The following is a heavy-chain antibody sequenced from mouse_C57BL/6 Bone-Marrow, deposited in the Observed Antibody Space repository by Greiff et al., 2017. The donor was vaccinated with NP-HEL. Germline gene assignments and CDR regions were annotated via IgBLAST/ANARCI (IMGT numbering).Heavy chain of an antibody. CDR2: IHPNSGST. CDR1: GYTFTSYC. Sequence: QVQLQQPGAELVKPGASVKLSCKASGYTFTSYCMHWVKQRPGQGLEWIGMIHPNSGSTNYNEKFKSKATLTVDKSSSTAYMQLSSLTSEDSAVYYCACLTAYYFDYWGQGTTLTVSS. D-gene: IGHD2-13*01. J-gene: IGHJ2*01. V-gene: IGHV1-64*01. CDR3: ACLTAYYFDY.